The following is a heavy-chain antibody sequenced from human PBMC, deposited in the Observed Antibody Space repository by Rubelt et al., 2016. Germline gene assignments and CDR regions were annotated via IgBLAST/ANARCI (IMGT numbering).Heavy chain of an antibody. J-gene: IGHJ3*02. V-gene: IGHV1-18*04. CDR2: ISAYNGNT. D-gene: IGHD5-24*01. Sequence: QVQLVQSGAEVKKPGASVKVSCKAFGYTFTGYYMHWVRQAPGQGLEWMGWISAYNGNTNYAQKLQGRVTMTTDTSTRTAYMELRSLRSDDTAVYYCARRDGYNWDDAFDIWGQGTMVTVSS. CDR3: ARRDGYNWDDAFDI. CDR1: GYTFTGYY.